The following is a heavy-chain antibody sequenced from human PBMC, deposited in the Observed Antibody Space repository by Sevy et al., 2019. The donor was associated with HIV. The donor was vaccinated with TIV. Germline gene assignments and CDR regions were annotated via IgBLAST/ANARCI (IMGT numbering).Heavy chain of an antibody. CDR3: AKDQEYYDSSGRGINFDY. Sequence: GGSLRLSCAASGFTFSSYAMSWVRQAPGKGLEWVSAISGSGGSTHYADSVKGRFTISRDNSKNTLYLQMNSLRAEDTAVYYCAKDQEYYDSSGRGINFDYWGQGTLVTVSS. J-gene: IGHJ4*02. V-gene: IGHV3-23*01. CDR2: ISGSGGST. CDR1: GFTFSSYA. D-gene: IGHD3-22*01.